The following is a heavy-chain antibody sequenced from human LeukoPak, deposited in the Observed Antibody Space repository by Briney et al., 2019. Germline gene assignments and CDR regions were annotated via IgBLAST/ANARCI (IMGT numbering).Heavy chain of an antibody. CDR2: ISSSSSYI. V-gene: IGHV3-21*01. Sequence: GGSLRLSCAASGFTFSSYSMNWVRQAPGKGLEWVSSISSSSSYIYYADSVKGRFTISRDNAKNSLYLQMNSLRAEDTAVYYCARDPNLYSGTYDTYWGQGTLVTVSS. J-gene: IGHJ4*02. D-gene: IGHD1-26*01. CDR3: ARDPNLYSGTYDTY. CDR1: GFTFSSYS.